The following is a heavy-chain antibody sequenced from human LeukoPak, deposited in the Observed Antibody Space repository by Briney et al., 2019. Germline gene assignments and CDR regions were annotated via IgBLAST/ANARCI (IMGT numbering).Heavy chain of an antibody. CDR1: GFSLSTSGVG. CDR2: IYWDDEK. D-gene: IGHD6-13*01. CDR3: AHSHGYGSSWSGFDS. Sequence: SGPTLVNPTQTLTLTCTFSGFSLSTSGVGVGWIRQPPVKALEWLALIYWDDEKRHSPSLKSRLTITKDTSKNQVVLTMTNMDPVDTATYYCAHSHGYGSSWSGFDSWGQGTLVTVSS. J-gene: IGHJ4*02. V-gene: IGHV2-5*02.